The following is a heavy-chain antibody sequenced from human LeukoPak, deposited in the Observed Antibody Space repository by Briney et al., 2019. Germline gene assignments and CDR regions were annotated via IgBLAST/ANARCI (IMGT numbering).Heavy chain of an antibody. J-gene: IGHJ4*02. CDR3: AKEGRRGSGSYTED. D-gene: IGHD1-26*01. CDR1: GFTFSNYG. CDR2: ISGADGGA. Sequence: GGSLRLSCVASGFTFSNYGMSWVRQAPGKGLEWVSAISGADGGAYYADSVRGRFTMSRDNFKNTLSLQMSSLRAEDTAVYYCAKEGRRGSGSYTEDWGQGTLVTVSS. V-gene: IGHV3-23*01.